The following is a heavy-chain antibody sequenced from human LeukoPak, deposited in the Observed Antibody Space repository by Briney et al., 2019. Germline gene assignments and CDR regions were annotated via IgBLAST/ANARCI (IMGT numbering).Heavy chain of an antibody. J-gene: IGHJ4*02. CDR3: ARDGSSSWYAY. Sequence: GAPVKVSCKASGYTFTSYGISWVRQAPGQGLEWMGWISPYNGNTNYAQKLQGRVTMTADTSTSTAYMDLRSLSSDDTAVYYCARDGSSSWYAYWGQGTLVTVSS. CDR2: ISPYNGNT. V-gene: IGHV1-18*01. D-gene: IGHD6-13*01. CDR1: GYTFTSYG.